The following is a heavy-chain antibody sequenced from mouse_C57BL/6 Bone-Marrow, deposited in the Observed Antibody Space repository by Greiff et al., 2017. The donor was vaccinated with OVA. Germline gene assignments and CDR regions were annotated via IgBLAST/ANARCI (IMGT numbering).Heavy chain of an antibody. Sequence: EVKLQESGGGLVQPGGSMKLSCVASGFTFSNYWMNWVRQSPEKGLEWVAHISLNYDNSATHYAESVKGRFTISRDESKSSVYLQMNNLRAEDTGIYYCAGNPWTYFDVWGTGTTVTVSS. CDR3: AGNPWTYFDV. CDR1: GFTFSNYW. CDR2: ISLNYDNSAT. D-gene: IGHD6-1*01. V-gene: IGHV6-3*01. J-gene: IGHJ1*03.